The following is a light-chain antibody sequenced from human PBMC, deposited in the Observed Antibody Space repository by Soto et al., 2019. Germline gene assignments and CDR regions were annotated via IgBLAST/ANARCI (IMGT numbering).Light chain of an antibody. CDR2: GTS. J-gene: IGKJ1*01. CDR1: QSLRSN. Sequence: IVIAQSPATLTVSPGERATLSCRASQSLRSNLAWYQHKPGQAPRLLIYGTSTRATGIPATFSGGGSGTEFTLTISSLQSEDFAVYYCQQYDDWPWTFGRGTKV. CDR3: QQYDDWPWT. V-gene: IGKV3-15*01.